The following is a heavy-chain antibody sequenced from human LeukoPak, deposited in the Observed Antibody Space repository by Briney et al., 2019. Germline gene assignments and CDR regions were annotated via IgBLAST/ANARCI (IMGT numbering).Heavy chain of an antibody. CDR1: GGTFSSFA. V-gene: IGHV1-69*06. Sequence: ASVKVSCKASGGTFSSFAISWVRQAPGQGLEWMGGIIPIFHTTNYAQMFQGRVTITADKSTSTAYMELTSLRSEDTAVYYCARDNSVRDEAWWFNPWGQGTLVTVSS. CDR2: IIPIFHTT. J-gene: IGHJ5*02. D-gene: IGHD5-24*01. CDR3: ARDNSVRDEAWWFNP.